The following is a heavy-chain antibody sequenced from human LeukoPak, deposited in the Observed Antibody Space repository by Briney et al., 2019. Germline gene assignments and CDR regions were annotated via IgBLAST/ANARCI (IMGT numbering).Heavy chain of an antibody. CDR3: ARDPYGGNGYFDY. CDR2: IWYDGSDK. V-gene: IGHV3-33*01. J-gene: IGHJ4*02. Sequence: GGSLRLSCAASGFTFSSYGMHWVRQAPVKGLEWVAVIWYDGSDKHYTDSVKGRFTISRDNSKNTLYLQMNSLRAEDTAVYYCARDPYGGNGYFDYWGQGTLVTVSS. CDR1: GFTFSSYG. D-gene: IGHD4-23*01.